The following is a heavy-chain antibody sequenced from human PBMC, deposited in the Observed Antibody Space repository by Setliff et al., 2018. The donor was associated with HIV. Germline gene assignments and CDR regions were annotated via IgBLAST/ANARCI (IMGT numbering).Heavy chain of an antibody. V-gene: IGHV3-48*01. CDR3: ARDYNYIFDS. CDR1: GFTFSNYC. D-gene: IGHD3-22*01. CDR2: ISSSSSTI. Sequence: GGSLRLSCTVSGFTFSNYCMNWVRQAPGKGLEWVSYISSSSSTIYYADSVKGRFTISRDNAKNSLFLQMNSLRAEDTAVYYCARDYNYIFDSWGQGVLVTVSS. J-gene: IGHJ4*02.